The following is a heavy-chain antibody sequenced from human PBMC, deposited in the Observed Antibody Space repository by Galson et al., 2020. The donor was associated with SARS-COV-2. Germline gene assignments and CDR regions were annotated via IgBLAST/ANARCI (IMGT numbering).Heavy chain of an antibody. J-gene: IGHJ4*02. Sequence: ASETLSLTCAVSGGSISSSNWWSWVRQPPGKGMEWIGEIYHSGSTNYNPSLKSRVTISVDKSKNQFSLKLSSVTAADTAVYYCARDRSTVTYYYDSSGYYRRFDYWGQGTLVTVSS. D-gene: IGHD3-22*01. CDR1: GGSISSSNW. V-gene: IGHV4-4*02. CDR3: ARDRSTVTYYYDSSGYYRRFDY. CDR2: IYHSGST.